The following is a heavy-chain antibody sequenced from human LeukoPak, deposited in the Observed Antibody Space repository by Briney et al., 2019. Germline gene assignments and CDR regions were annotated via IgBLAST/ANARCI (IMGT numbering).Heavy chain of an antibody. CDR3: ATGSGYYYGH. V-gene: IGHV3-33*01. D-gene: IGHD3-22*01. Sequence: SGGSLRLSCIASGFTFSSYCMHWVRQPPGKWLGWVRVAYHDGYYGNSQYYADSVKGRFTISRDNSEKTLYLQMSSLRAEDTAVYYCATGSGYYYGHRGQGTLVSVSS. CDR1: GFTFSSYC. J-gene: IGHJ4*02. CDR2: AYHDGYYGNSQ.